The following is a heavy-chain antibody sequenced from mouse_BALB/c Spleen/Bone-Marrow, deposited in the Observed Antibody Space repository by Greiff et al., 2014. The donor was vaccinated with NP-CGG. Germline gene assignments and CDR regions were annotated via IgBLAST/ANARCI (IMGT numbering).Heavy chain of an antibody. V-gene: IGHV1S81*02. CDR1: GYTFTSYW. Sequence: QVQLQQSGAELVKPGASVKLSCKASGYTFTSYWMHWVKQRPGQGLEWIGEINPSNGRTNYNEKFKSKATLTVDKSSSTAYMQLSSLTSEDSAAYYCARGTFDYWGQGTTLTVSS. CDR3: ARGTFDY. J-gene: IGHJ2*01. CDR2: INPSNGRT.